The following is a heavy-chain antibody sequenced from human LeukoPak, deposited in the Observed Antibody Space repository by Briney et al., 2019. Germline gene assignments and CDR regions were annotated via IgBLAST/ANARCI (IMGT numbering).Heavy chain of an antibody. Sequence: GESLRLSCAASGFTFTSYWMSWVRQLPGKGLEWVANINQDGTEKYYVDSVKGRFTISRDNAKNSLDLQMNSLRVEDTGIYYCVKVAKYYYGSETYYFFEHWGQGTPVTASS. CDR2: INQDGTEK. J-gene: IGHJ4*02. D-gene: IGHD3-10*01. V-gene: IGHV3-7*01. CDR1: GFTFTSYW. CDR3: VKVAKYYYGSETYYFFEH.